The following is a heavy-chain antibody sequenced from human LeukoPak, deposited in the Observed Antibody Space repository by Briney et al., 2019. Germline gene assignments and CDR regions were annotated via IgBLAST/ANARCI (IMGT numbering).Heavy chain of an antibody. D-gene: IGHD1-26*01. CDR2: ISSSSSTI. CDR3: AREAPGAHNHFDY. Sequence: PGGSLRLSCAASGFTFSSYSMNWVRQAPGKGLEWLSYISSSSSTIYYADSVKGRFTISRDDAKNSLHLQMNSLRDEDTAVYYCAREAPGAHNHFDYWGQGTLVTVSS. V-gene: IGHV3-48*02. J-gene: IGHJ4*02. CDR1: GFTFSSYS.